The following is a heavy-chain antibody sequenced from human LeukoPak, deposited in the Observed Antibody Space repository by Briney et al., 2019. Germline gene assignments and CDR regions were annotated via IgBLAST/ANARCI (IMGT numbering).Heavy chain of an antibody. D-gene: IGHD3-22*01. V-gene: IGHV3-53*01. CDR2: IYTGGST. J-gene: IGHJ3*02. CDR3: AYDSSGLSAFDI. Sequence: PGGSLRLSCAASGFTVSSNYMSWVRQAPGKGLEWVSVIYTGGSTYYADSVKGRFTISRDNSKNTLYLRVNSLRVEDTAVYYCAYDSSGLSAFDIWGQGTMVTVSS. CDR1: GFTVSSNY.